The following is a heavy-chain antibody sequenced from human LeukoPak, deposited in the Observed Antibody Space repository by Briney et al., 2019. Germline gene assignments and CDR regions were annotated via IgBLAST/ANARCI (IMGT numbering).Heavy chain of an antibody. Sequence: ASVKVSCKASGGTFSRYAISWVRQAPGQGLEWMGGIIPIFGTANYAQKFQGRVTITADESTSTAYMGLSSLRSEDTAVYYCTASPDIVATITYYWGQGTLVTVSS. V-gene: IGHV1-69*13. J-gene: IGHJ4*02. CDR2: IIPIFGTA. CDR1: GGTFSRYA. CDR3: TASPDIVATITYY. D-gene: IGHD5-12*01.